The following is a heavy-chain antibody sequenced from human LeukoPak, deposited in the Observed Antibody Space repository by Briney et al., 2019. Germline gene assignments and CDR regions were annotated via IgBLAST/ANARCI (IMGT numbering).Heavy chain of an antibody. Sequence: PSETESFTCTVSDVSISNYFWSWIRQPPGKGLEWIGYISYSGSANYNPSLKSRVTISADTSKNQFSLKLSSVTAADTAMYYCARHYRVGSTNMWTYFDYWGQGTLVTVSS. D-gene: IGHD1-26*01. CDR3: ARHYRVGSTNMWTYFDY. CDR2: ISYSGSA. CDR1: DVSISNYF. J-gene: IGHJ4*02. V-gene: IGHV4-59*08.